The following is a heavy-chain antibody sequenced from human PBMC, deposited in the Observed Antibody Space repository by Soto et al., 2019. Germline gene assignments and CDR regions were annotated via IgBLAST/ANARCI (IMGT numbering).Heavy chain of an antibody. CDR2: ISVNNDNT. CDR3: ARSYGSGRNLRPYDY. CDR1: GYTFTSYH. J-gene: IGHJ4*02. Sequence: QVQLVQSGAEVKKPGASVKVSCKASGYTFTSYHINWVRQAPGQGLEWMGWISVNNDNTNYVQKLQGRVTMTTDTPTSTAYMELRSLRSDDTAIYYCARSYGSGRNLRPYDYWGQGSLVTVSS. V-gene: IGHV1-18*01. D-gene: IGHD3-10*01.